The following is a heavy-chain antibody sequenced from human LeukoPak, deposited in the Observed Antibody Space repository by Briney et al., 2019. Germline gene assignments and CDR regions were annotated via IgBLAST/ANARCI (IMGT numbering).Heavy chain of an antibody. J-gene: IGHJ4*02. CDR1: GYTFTSYD. CDR3: TKERRRDDILTGSFSD. V-gene: IGHV1-8*03. CDR2: MNPNSGHT. Sequence: ASVKVSCKASGYTFTSYDINWVRQATGQGLEWMGWMNPNSGHTGYAQKFQGRVTITMNTSISTAYMELSSLRSEDTAVYYCTKERRRDDILTGSFSDWGQGILVTVSS. D-gene: IGHD3-9*01.